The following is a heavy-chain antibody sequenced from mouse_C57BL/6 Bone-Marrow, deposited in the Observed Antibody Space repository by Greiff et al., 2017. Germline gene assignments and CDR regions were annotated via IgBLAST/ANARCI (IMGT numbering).Heavy chain of an antibody. J-gene: IGHJ3*01. D-gene: IGHD3-3*01. CDR1: GYAFSSYW. CDR2: IYPGDGDT. V-gene: IGHV1-80*01. CDR3: ARERAFTGFAY. Sequence: VQLQQPGAELVKPGASVKISCKASGYAFSSYWMNWVKQRPGKGLEWIGQIYPGDGDTNYNGKFKGKATLTADKSSSTAYMQLSSLTSEDSAVYCCARERAFTGFAYWGKGTLVTGSA.